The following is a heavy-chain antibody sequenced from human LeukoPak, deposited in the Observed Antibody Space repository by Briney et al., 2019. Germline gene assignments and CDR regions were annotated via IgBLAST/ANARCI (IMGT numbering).Heavy chain of an antibody. J-gene: IGHJ2*01. Sequence: GASVKVSCKASGGTFSSYAISWVRQAPGQGLEWMGGIIPIFGTANYAQKFQGRVTITTDESTSTAYMELSSLRSEDTAVYYCATPRSPDWYFDLWGRGTLSLSPQ. V-gene: IGHV1-69*05. CDR2: IIPIFGTA. CDR1: GGTFSSYA. CDR3: ATPRSPDWYFDL.